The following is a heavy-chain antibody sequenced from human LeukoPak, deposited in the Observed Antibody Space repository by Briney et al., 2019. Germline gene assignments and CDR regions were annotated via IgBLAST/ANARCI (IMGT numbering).Heavy chain of an antibody. Sequence: GGSLRLSCAAFGFTFSSYAMSWVRQAPGKGLEWVSAISGSGGSTYYADSVKGRFTISRDNSKNTLYLQMNSLRAEDTAVYYCAKLSPYGSGSYYNWWGQGTLVTVSS. J-gene: IGHJ4*02. D-gene: IGHD3-10*01. CDR1: GFTFSSYA. V-gene: IGHV3-23*01. CDR3: AKLSPYGSGSYYNW. CDR2: ISGSGGST.